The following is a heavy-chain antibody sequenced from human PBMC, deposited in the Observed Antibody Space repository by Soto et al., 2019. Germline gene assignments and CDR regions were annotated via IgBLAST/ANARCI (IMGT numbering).Heavy chain of an antibody. CDR2: ISYDGSNK. J-gene: IGHJ6*02. Sequence: QVQLVESGGGVVQPGRSLRLSCAASGFTFSSYGMHWVRQAPGKGLEWVAVISYDGSNKYYADFVKGRFTISRDNSKNTLYLQMNSLRAEDTAVYYCAKDFKDYYYGMDVWGQGTTVTVSS. CDR3: AKDFKDYYYGMDV. V-gene: IGHV3-30*18. CDR1: GFTFSSYG.